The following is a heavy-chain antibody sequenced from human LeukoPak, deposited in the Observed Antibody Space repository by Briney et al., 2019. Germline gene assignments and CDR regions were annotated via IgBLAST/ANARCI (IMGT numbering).Heavy chain of an antibody. Sequence: SETLSLTCTVSGGSISSYYRSWIRQRPGKGLEWSGYIYYSGSTNYDTSLKSRVTISAGTSKNQLSLKLSSVTPADTAVYYCASGIRGVRAFDIWGQGTLVTVSS. CDR3: ASGIRGVRAFDI. CDR2: IYYSGST. D-gene: IGHD3-10*01. CDR1: GGSISSYY. V-gene: IGHV4-59*08. J-gene: IGHJ3*02.